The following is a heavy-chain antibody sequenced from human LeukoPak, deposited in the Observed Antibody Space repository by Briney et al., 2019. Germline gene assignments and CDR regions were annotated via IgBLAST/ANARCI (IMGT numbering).Heavy chain of an antibody. CDR1: GFTFSGYA. CDR3: AKGTLTKTHGISWDPCDY. Sequence: GGSLRLSCAASGFTFSGYAMSWVRQAPGKGLEWVSAIGGPGFTTVYADSVKGRFTISRDNSQNTLYLQMNSLRAEDTAVYYCAKGTLTKTHGISWDPCDYWGQGTLVNVSS. J-gene: IGHJ4*02. CDR2: IGGPGFTT. V-gene: IGHV3-23*01. D-gene: IGHD6-13*01.